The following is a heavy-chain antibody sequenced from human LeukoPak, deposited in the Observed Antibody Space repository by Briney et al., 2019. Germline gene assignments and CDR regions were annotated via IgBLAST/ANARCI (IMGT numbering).Heavy chain of an antibody. D-gene: IGHD5-12*01. J-gene: IGHJ4*02. CDR1: GFSFSIYD. CDR2: ISTSGTTM. CDR3: ARHRYSGYFDY. V-gene: IGHV3-48*03. Sequence: GGSLRLSCVTSGFSFSIYDMNWVRQAPGKGLEWVSYISTSGTTMHYADSVEGRFTISRDNARSSLYLQMSSLRAEDTAAYYCARHRYSGYFDYWGQGTLVTVSS.